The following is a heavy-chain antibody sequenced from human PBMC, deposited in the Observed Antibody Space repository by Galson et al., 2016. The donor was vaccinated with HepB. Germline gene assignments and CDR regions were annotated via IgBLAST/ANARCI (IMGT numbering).Heavy chain of an antibody. CDR1: GFAVSDNY. V-gene: IGHV3-53*01. Sequence: SLRLSCAPSGFAVSDNYISWLRQAPGKGLEWVSVVYTSGTTYYADAVKGRFTISRDSSQNTVFLHMNSLRAEDTAMYFCARGHCSGGTCHSTWFDPWGPGTLVTVSS. CDR3: ARGHCSGGTCHSTWFDP. CDR2: VYTSGTT. J-gene: IGHJ5*02. D-gene: IGHD2-15*01.